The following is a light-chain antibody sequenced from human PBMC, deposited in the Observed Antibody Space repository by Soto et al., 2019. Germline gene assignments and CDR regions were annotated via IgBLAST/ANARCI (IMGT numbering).Light chain of an antibody. CDR1: QSMATF. CDR3: HQSYRTVWT. Sequence: DIQMTQSPSSLSASVGDRVTITCRASQSMATFLNWYQQKAGQAPKLLIHSASTLESGVPSRFSGGGSGTDFTLTISGLQPEDFATYFCHQSYRTVWTFGQGT. CDR2: SAS. J-gene: IGKJ1*01. V-gene: IGKV1-39*01.